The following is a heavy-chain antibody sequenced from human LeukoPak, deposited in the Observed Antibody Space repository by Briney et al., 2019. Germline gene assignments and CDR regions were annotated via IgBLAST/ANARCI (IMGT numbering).Heavy chain of an antibody. J-gene: IGHJ4*02. CDR3: ARGPRYSGSYYVVY. CDR1: GYTFTSYD. Sequence: ASVKVSCKASGYTFTSYDINWVRQATGQGLEWMGWMNPNSGNTGYAQKFQGRVTMTRNTSISTAYMELRSLRSEDTAVYYCARGPRYSGSYYVVYWGQGTLVTVSS. D-gene: IGHD1-26*01. V-gene: IGHV1-8*01. CDR2: MNPNSGNT.